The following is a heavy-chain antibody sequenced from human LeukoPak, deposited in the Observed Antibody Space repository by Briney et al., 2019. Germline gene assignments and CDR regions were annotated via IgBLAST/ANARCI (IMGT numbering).Heavy chain of an antibody. V-gene: IGHV1-69*05. D-gene: IGHD3-3*01. CDR3: ARPSAYDSMAWYFDL. CDR2: IIPIFGTA. CDR1: GGTFSSYA. J-gene: IGHJ2*01. Sequence: SVKVSCKASGGTFSSYAISWVRQAPGQGLEWTGGIIPIFGTANYAQKFQGRVTITTDESTSAAYLELSSLRSEDTAVYYCARPSAYDSMAWYFDLWGRGTLVTVSS.